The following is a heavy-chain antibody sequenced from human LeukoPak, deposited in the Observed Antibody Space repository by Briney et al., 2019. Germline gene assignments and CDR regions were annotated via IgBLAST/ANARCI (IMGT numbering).Heavy chain of an antibody. D-gene: IGHD2-2*01. V-gene: IGHV4-34*01. CDR2: INHSGST. Sequence: SETLSLTCAVYGGSFSGYYWSWIRQPPGKGLEWIGEINHSGSTNYNPSLKSRVTISVDTSKNQFSLKLSSVTAADTAVYYCARRQYQLLSYNWFDPWGQGTLVTVSS. CDR3: ARRQYQLLSYNWFDP. J-gene: IGHJ5*02. CDR1: GGSFSGYY.